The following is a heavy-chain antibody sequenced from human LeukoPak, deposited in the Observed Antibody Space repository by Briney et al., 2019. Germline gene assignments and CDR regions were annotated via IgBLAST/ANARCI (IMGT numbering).Heavy chain of an antibody. CDR3: ARGLWQWLVDY. J-gene: IGHJ4*02. Sequence: SETLSLTCTVSGGSISNYYWSWIRQPPGKGREGIGYIYYSGSTNYNPSLKRRVTISVDTSKNQFSLKLSSVTAADTAVYYCARGLWQWLVDYWGQGTLATVSS. CDR1: GGSISNYY. CDR2: IYYSGST. D-gene: IGHD6-19*01. V-gene: IGHV4-59*01.